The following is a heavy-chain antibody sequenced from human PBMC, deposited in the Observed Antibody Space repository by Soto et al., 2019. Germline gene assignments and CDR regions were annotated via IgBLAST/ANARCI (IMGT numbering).Heavy chain of an antibody. CDR1: GFTFSSYG. D-gene: IGHD5-18*01. V-gene: IGHV3-30*18. J-gene: IGHJ6*02. Sequence: GGSLRLSCAASGFTFSSYGMHWVLQAPCKGLEWVAVISYDGSNKYYADSVKGRFTISRDNSKNTLYLQMNSLRAEDTAVYYCAKGSSYGIVYYYYGMDVWGQGTTVTVSS. CDR2: ISYDGSNK. CDR3: AKGSSYGIVYYYYGMDV.